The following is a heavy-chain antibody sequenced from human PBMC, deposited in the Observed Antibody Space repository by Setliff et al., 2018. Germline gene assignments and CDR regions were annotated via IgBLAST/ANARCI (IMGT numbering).Heavy chain of an antibody. CDR1: GGSISSSSYY. CDR2: IHYNGNL. D-gene: IGHD3-10*01. V-gene: IGHV4-39*01. Sequence: SETLSLTCAVSGGSISSSSYYWGWIRQSPGEGLEWIANIHYNGNLYYNPSLENRATISMDTSKIQFSLKLISVTAADTALYFCARRPTGPGAPFDIWGHGTMVTVSS. J-gene: IGHJ3*02. CDR3: ARRPTGPGAPFDI.